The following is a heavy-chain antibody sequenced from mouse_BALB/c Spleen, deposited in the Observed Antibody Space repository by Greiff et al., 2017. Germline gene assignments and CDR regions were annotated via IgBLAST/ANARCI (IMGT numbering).Heavy chain of an antibody. CDR3: ARRNGYWYFDV. V-gene: IGHV1-9*01. J-gene: IGHJ1*01. Sequence: QVQLKQSGAELMKPGASVKISCKATGYTFSSYWIEWVKQRPGHGLEWIGEILPGSGSTNYNEKFKGKATFTADTSSNTAYMQLSSLTSEDSAVYYCARRNGYWYFDVWGAGTTVTVSS. CDR2: ILPGSGST. CDR1: GYTFSSYW. D-gene: IGHD1-1*02.